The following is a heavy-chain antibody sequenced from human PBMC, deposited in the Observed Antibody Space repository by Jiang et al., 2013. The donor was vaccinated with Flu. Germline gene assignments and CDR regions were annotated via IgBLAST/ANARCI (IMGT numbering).Heavy chain of an antibody. D-gene: IGHD3-10*01. CDR3: ARVHDNYYGSGGGAFDI. Sequence: GQGTLSGWDGSALTMVTQTNAQKLQGRVTMTTDTSTSTAYMELRSLRSDDTAVYYCARVHDNYYGSGGGAFDIWGQGTMVTVSS. J-gene: IGHJ3*02. V-gene: IGHV1-18*01. CDR2: SALTMVT.